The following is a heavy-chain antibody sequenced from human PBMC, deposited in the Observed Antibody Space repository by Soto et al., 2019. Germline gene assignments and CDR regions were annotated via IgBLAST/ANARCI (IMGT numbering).Heavy chain of an antibody. V-gene: IGHV4-30-2*01. CDR1: GDSITSGSYS. D-gene: IGHD3-16*01. Sequence: SETLSLTCSVSGDSITSGSYSWSWIRQAPGKGLEWIGNIHVTGYTSFSPSLKRRLSMSVDTSQNQFSLYLNSVTAADTAVYYCARGGALRPSGHVPLAFWGQGALVTV. J-gene: IGHJ4*02. CDR3: ARGGALRPSGHVPLAF. CDR2: IHVTGYT.